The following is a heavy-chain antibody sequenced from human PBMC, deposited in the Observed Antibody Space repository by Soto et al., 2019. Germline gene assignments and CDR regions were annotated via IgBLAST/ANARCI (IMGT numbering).Heavy chain of an antibody. CDR1: GFSVHGNY. J-gene: IGHJ4*02. V-gene: IGHV3-53*01. CDR3: ASAYTYNYAFDY. Sequence: EMRLVESGGGVFQTGESLRLSSDPSGFSVHGNYMAWVRQASGKGLEWVAVVFSGHMTYYADSVKGRFTITRDTSKNTLSLQMDSLRAEDTAVYFCASAYTYNYAFDYWGQGTLVTVSS. CDR2: VFSGHMT. D-gene: IGHD3-16*01.